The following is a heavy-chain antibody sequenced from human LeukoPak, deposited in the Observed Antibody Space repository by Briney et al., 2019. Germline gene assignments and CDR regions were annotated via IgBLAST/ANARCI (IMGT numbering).Heavy chain of an antibody. CDR3: ARASFQRWLQLGGD. CDR1: GFTFSSSA. J-gene: IGHJ4*02. CDR2: ISSSSSTI. Sequence: GGSLRLSCAASGFTFSSSAMSWVRQAPGKGLEWVSYISSSSSTIYYADSVRGRFTISRDNAKNSLYLQMSSLRDEDTAVYYCARASFQRWLQLGGDWGQGTLVTVSS. V-gene: IGHV3-48*02. D-gene: IGHD5-24*01.